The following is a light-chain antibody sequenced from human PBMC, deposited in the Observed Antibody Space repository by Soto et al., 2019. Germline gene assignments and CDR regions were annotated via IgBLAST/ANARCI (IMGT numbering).Light chain of an antibody. CDR2: KAS. J-gene: IGKJ1*01. CDR1: QTISSW. CDR3: QHYNSYSEA. Sequence: DIHMTQSPSTLSGSVGDRVTITCRASQTISSWLAWYQQKPGKAPKLLIYKASTLRSGVPSRFSGSGSGTEFTLTISSLQPDDFATYYCQHYNSYSEAVGQGTKV. V-gene: IGKV1-5*03.